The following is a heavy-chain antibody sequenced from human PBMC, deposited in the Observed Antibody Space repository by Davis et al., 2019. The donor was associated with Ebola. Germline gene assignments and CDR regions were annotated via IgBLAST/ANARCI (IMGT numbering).Heavy chain of an antibody. CDR2: IKQDGSEK. CDR1: GFTFSSYW. Sequence: PGGSLRLSCAASGFTFSSYWMSWVRQAPGKGLEWVANIKQDGSEKYYVDSVKGRFTISRDNAKNSLYLQMNSLRAEDTAVYYCARETYYYDSSGYYRYYFDYWGQGTLVTVSS. CDR3: ARETYYYDSSGYYRYYFDY. V-gene: IGHV3-7*01. J-gene: IGHJ4*02. D-gene: IGHD3-22*01.